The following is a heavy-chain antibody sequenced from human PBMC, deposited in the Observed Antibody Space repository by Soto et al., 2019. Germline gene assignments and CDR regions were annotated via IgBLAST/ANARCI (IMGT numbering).Heavy chain of an antibody. D-gene: IGHD2-15*01. J-gene: IGHJ6*04. CDR3: VVYCSGGTCSGPPYGLGV. CDR2: TISAFGSS. Sequence: QVHLVQSGAEVKRPGSSVKVTCKASGGTFSFYSIGWVRQAPGQGLEWMGRTISAFGSSNSAQKFRGRVSMTADESTGTAYMELTSLTSEDTGVYYCVVYCSGGTCSGPPYGLGVWGVGTTVIVSS. V-gene: IGHV1-69*18. CDR1: GGTFSFYS.